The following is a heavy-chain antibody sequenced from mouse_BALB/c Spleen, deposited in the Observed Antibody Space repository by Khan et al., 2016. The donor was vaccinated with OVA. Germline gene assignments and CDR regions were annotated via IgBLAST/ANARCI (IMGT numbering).Heavy chain of an antibody. Sequence: QLEESGPGLVKPSQTVSLTCTVTGISITSGNYRWSWIRQFPGNKLEWIGNIYYSGTVTYNPSLTSRTTITRATSKNHFFLEMNSLTAEDTATDYCARDYGSLYWFFDVWGAGTTVTGSS. CDR2: IYYSGTV. CDR3: ARDYGSLYWFFDV. J-gene: IGHJ1*01. V-gene: IGHV3-5*02. D-gene: IGHD1-1*01. CDR1: GISITSGNYR.